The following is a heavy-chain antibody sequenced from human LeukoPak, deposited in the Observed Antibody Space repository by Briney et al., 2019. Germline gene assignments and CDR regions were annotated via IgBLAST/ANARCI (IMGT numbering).Heavy chain of an antibody. CDR1: GFTVSSNY. D-gene: IGHD1-26*01. V-gene: IGHV3-23*01. J-gene: IGHJ4*02. CDR2: ISTSGGTT. Sequence: PGGSLRLSCAVSGFTVSSNYMSWVRQAPGKGLEWVSAISTSGGTTYYADSVKGRFTISRGNSKYTLFLQMNSLRADDTAVYYCATTGSGSYYDYWGQGNLVTVSS. CDR3: ATTGSGSYYDY.